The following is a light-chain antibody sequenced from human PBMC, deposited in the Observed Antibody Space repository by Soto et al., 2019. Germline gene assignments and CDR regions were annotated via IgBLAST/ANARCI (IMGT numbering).Light chain of an antibody. CDR3: RPRLEWPPYT. CDR2: DAS. CDR1: QSISSY. V-gene: IGKV3-11*01. Sequence: EIVLTQSPATLSLSPGERATLSCRASQSISSYLAWYQQKPGQAPRLLIYDASNRATGIPARFSGSGSGTDVTLTISSLAPKSVAAYSCRPRLEWPPYTFGQGTKLEI. J-gene: IGKJ2*01.